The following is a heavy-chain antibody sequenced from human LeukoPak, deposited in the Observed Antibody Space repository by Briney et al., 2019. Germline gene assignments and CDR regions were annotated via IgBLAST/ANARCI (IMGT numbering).Heavy chain of an antibody. D-gene: IGHD3-3*01. CDR2: ISYDGSNK. CDR1: GFTFSSYG. J-gene: IGHJ4*02. CDR3: ARVRGDYDFWSGYLGYFDY. V-gene: IGHV3-30*03. Sequence: GGSLRLSCAASGFTFSSYGMHWVRQVPGKGLEWVAVISYDGSNKYYADSVKGRFTISRDNSKNTLYLQMNSLRAEDTAVYYCARVRGDYDFWSGYLGYFDYWGQGTLVTVSS.